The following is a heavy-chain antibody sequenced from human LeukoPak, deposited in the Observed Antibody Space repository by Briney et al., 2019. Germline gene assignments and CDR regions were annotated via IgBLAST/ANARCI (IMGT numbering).Heavy chain of an antibody. J-gene: IGHJ4*02. CDR1: GYTFTSYA. Sequence: ASVKVSCKPSGYTFTSYALSWVRQAPGQGLEWMGWISTYSGNTNYAQKLQGRVTMTTDTSTSTAYMELRSLRSDDTAVYYCAREAWDYGSLSYWGQGTLVTVSS. CDR3: AREAWDYGSLSY. D-gene: IGHD4-17*01. CDR2: ISTYSGNT. V-gene: IGHV1-18*01.